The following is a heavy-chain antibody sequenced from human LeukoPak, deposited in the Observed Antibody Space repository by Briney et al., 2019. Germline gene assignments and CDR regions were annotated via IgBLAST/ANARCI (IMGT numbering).Heavy chain of an antibody. CDR1: GYTFTGYY. CDR3: ARDQVARDIVVVLAATGTIDY. Sequence: GASVKVSCKASGYTFTGYYMHWVRQAPGQGLEWMGWINPNSGDTTFAQKFQGRVTMTRDTSISTAFMELSRLRSDGTAVYYCARDQVARDIVVVLAATGTIDYWGQGTLVTVSS. J-gene: IGHJ4*02. CDR2: INPNSGDT. V-gene: IGHV1-2*02. D-gene: IGHD2-15*01.